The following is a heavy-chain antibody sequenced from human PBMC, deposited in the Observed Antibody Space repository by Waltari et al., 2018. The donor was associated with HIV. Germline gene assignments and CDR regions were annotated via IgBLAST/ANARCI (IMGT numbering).Heavy chain of an antibody. CDR1: GFPFTNFG. Sequence: QVQLVESGGGVVQPGGSMRLSCVASGFPFTNFGIHWVRQAPGKGLDWVASISYDGRHIYYADSVNGRFTISRDNSKNAVYLQMTSLRPEDTTVYSCAKEGWDLLEFGYYFDSWGQGTLVTVSS. CDR3: AKEGWDLLEFGYYFDS. J-gene: IGHJ4*01. D-gene: IGHD1-26*01. CDR2: ISYDGRHI. V-gene: IGHV3-30*18.